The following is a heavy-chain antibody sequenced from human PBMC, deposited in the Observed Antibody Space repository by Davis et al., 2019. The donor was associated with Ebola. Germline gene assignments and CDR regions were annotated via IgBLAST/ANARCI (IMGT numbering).Heavy chain of an antibody. CDR2: IHGDDES. D-gene: IGHD4-23*01. CDR1: GFSLTTRRVG. J-gene: IGHJ2*01. V-gene: IGHV2-5*02. Sequence: SGPTLVKPTQTLTLTCTFSGFSLTTRRVGVGWIRQSPGGPLEWLALIHGDDESRYSPSLNYRLAITRDTSRNQVVLSMTNVDPADTATYYCAHRVKYGGNLAWHFDLWGRGTLVTVSS. CDR3: AHRVKYGGNLAWHFDL.